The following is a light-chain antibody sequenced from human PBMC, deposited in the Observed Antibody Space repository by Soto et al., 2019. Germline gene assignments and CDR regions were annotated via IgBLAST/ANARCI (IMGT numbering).Light chain of an antibody. Sequence: EIVMTQSPATLSVSPGERATLSCRASQNVNSNLAWYQQKRGQAPRLLLYGASIRATDVPARFSGSGSGTDFTLTISSLQSEDFAVYYCQQYNTWPSFGQGTKVEI. CDR2: GAS. CDR1: QNVNSN. J-gene: IGKJ1*01. V-gene: IGKV3-15*01. CDR3: QQYNTWPS.